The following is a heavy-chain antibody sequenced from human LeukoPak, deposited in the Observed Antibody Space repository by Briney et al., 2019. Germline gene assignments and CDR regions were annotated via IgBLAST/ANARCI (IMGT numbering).Heavy chain of an antibody. V-gene: IGHV3-30*02. Sequence: GGPQRLSCAASGFTFSSYGMHWVRQAPGKGLEWVALIRYDGSDKYYADSVKGRFTISRDNSKNTLYLQMNSLRAEDTAVFYCAKDRVIAGAGEIDFWGQGTLVTVSS. CDR1: GFTFSSYG. CDR3: AKDRVIAGAGEIDF. D-gene: IGHD6-13*01. J-gene: IGHJ4*02. CDR2: IRYDGSDK.